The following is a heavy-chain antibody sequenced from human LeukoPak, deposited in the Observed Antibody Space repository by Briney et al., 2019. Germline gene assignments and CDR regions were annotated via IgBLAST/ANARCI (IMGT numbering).Heavy chain of an antibody. J-gene: IGHJ4*02. CDR3: ARAVYSSSWYEQPDY. D-gene: IGHD6-13*01. V-gene: IGHV1-46*02. CDR2: INPSGGST. CDR1: GYTFNSSY. Sequence: ASVKVSCKASGYTFNSSYMHWVRQAPGQGLEWMGIINPSGGSTSYAQKFQGRVTMTRDTSTSTVYMELSSLRSEDTAVYYCARAVYSSSWYEQPDYWGQGTLVTVSS.